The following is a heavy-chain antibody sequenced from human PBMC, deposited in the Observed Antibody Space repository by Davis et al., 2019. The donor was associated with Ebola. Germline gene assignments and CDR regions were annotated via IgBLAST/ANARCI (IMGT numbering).Heavy chain of an antibody. CDR3: AASALAYCGGECYSADAFDI. D-gene: IGHD2-21*01. CDR2: IVVGSGNT. J-gene: IGHJ3*02. V-gene: IGHV1-58*02. CDR1: GFTFTSSA. Sequence: AASVKVSCKASGFTFTSSAMQWVRQARGQRLEWIGWIVVGSGNTNYAQKFQERVTITRDMSTSTAYMELSSLRSEDTAVYYCAASALAYCGGECYSADAFDIWGQGTMVTVSS.